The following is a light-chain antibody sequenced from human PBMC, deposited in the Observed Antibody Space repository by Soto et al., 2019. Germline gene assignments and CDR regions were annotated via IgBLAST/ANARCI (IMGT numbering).Light chain of an antibody. Sequence: QSVLTQPPSASGTPGQRVTISCSGSSSNIGINTVNWYQQLPGTAPKLLIYSNNQRPSGVTDRFSGSKSGTSASLAISGLQSEYEADYYCAAWDDSLNGVLFGGGTKLTVL. CDR2: SNN. J-gene: IGLJ2*01. CDR3: AAWDDSLNGVL. CDR1: SSNIGINT. V-gene: IGLV1-44*01.